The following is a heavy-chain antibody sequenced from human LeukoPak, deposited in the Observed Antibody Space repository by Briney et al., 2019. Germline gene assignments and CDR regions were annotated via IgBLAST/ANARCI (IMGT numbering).Heavy chain of an antibody. J-gene: IGHJ4*02. D-gene: IGHD6-19*01. CDR1: GGSFSGYY. CDR2: INHSGST. Sequence: SEALSLTCAVYGGSFSGYYWSWIRQPPGKGLEWIGEINHSGSTNYNPSLKSRVTISVDTSKNQFSLKLSSVTAADTAVYYCAIHVWHSGWYNYWGQGTLVTVSS. CDR3: AIHVWHSGWYNY. V-gene: IGHV4-34*01.